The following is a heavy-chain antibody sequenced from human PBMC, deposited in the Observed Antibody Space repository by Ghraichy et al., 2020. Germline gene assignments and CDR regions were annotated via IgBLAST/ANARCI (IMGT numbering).Heavy chain of an antibody. CDR1: GGSISSYY. Sequence: ESLNISCTVSGGSISSYYWSWIRQPPGKGLEWIGYIHYSGGTKYNPSLKSRVTISEDTSKNQFSLRLTSVTAADTAVYYCAKSFKVSPYSSGWSFDSWGQGTLVTVSS. J-gene: IGHJ4*02. CDR2: IHYSGGT. D-gene: IGHD6-19*01. V-gene: IGHV4-59*03. CDR3: AKSFKVSPYSSGWSFDS.